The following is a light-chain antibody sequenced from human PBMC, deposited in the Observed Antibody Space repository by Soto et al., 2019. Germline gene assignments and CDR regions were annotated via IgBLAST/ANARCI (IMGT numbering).Light chain of an antibody. V-gene: IGLV1-47*01. CDR3: AAWDDRLSGHVV. CDR2: RNN. CDR1: SSNIGSNY. Sequence: QSVLTQPPSASGTPGQRVTISCSGSSSNIGSNYVYWYQQLPGTAPKLLIYRNNQRPSGVPDRFSGSKSGTSASLAISGLRSEAEADYYCAAWDDRLSGHVVFGGGTKLTVL. J-gene: IGLJ2*01.